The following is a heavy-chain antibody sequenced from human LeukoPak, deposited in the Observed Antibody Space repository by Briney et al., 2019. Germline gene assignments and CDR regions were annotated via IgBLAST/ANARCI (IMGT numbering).Heavy chain of an antibody. D-gene: IGHD2-2*02. Sequence: SETLSLTCTVSGGSISSGDYYWSWIRQPPGKGLEWIGYIYYSGSTYYNPSLKSRVTISVDTSKNQFSLKLSSVTAADTAVYYCARWASRYCSSTSCYKGGPDYWGQGTLVTVSS. CDR2: IYYSGST. CDR1: GGSISSGDYY. CDR3: ARWASRYCSSTSCYKGGPDY. V-gene: IGHV4-30-4*08. J-gene: IGHJ4*02.